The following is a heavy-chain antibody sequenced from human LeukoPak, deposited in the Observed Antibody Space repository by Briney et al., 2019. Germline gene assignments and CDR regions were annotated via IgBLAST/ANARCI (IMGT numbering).Heavy chain of an antibody. CDR2: IKQGGSEK. J-gene: IGHJ6*03. V-gene: IGHV3-7*01. CDR1: EFTFFTYW. CDR3: ARVFDSGSQAYFYYMDV. Sequence: GGSLRLSCAASEFTFFTYWMSWVRQAPGKGLEWVANIKQGGSEKYYVDSVKGRFTISRDNAKNSLYLQMNSLSAEDTAVYYCARVFDSGSQAYFYYMDVWGKGTTVTISS. D-gene: IGHD3-10*01.